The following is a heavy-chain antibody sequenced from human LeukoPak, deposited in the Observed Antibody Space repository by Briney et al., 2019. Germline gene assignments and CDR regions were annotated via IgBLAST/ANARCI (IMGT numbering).Heavy chain of an antibody. V-gene: IGHV4-39*01. D-gene: IGHD3-10*01. Sequence: SETLSLTRTVSGGSISSSSYYWGWIRQPPGKGLEWIGSIYYSGSTYYNPSLKSRVTISVDTSKNQFSLKLSSVTAADTAVYYCARLGIRGYFDYWGQGTLVTVSS. J-gene: IGHJ4*02. CDR1: GGSISSSSYY. CDR2: IYYSGST. CDR3: ARLGIRGYFDY.